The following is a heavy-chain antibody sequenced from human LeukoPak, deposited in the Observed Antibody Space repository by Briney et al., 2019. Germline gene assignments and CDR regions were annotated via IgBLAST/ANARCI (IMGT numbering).Heavy chain of an antibody. V-gene: IGHV3-74*03. CDR1: GFTFSRYW. CDR3: ARDVYYYDSSGPGDAFDF. J-gene: IGHJ3*01. CDR2: ISPDGSTT. D-gene: IGHD3-22*01. Sequence: GGSLRLSCAASGFTFSRYWMHWVRQAPGKGLMWVSRISPDGSTTLYADSVKGRFTISRDNAKNSLYLQMNSLRAEDTALYHCARDVYYYDSSGPGDAFDFWGQGTMVTVSS.